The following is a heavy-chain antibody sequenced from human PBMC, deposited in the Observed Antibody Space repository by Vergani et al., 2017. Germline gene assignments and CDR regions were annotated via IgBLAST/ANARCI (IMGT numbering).Heavy chain of an antibody. CDR1: GFTFSNAW. CDR2: IKSKTDGGTT. V-gene: IGHV3-15*01. CDR3: TTDRRRAVAAAGKWYYYYGMDV. J-gene: IGHJ6*02. Sequence: EVQLLESGGGLVKPGGSLRLSCAASGFTFSNAWMSWVRQAPGKGLEWVGRIKSKTDGGTTDYAAPVKGRFTISRDDSKNTLYLQMNSLKTEDTAVYYCTTDRRRAVAAAGKWYYYYGMDVWGQGTTVTVSS. D-gene: IGHD6-13*01.